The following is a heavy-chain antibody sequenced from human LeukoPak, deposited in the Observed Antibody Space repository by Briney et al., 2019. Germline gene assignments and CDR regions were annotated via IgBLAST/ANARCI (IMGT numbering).Heavy chain of an antibody. Sequence: GGSLRLSCAASGFTFSSYAMHWVRQAPGKGLEWVAVISYDGSNKYYADSVKGRFTISRDNSKNTLYLQMNSLRAEDTAVYYCERPFHLWFGESNFDFWGQGALVTVSS. CDR1: GFTFSSYA. CDR3: ERPFHLWFGESNFDF. J-gene: IGHJ4*02. D-gene: IGHD3-10*01. V-gene: IGHV3-30-3*01. CDR2: ISYDGSNK.